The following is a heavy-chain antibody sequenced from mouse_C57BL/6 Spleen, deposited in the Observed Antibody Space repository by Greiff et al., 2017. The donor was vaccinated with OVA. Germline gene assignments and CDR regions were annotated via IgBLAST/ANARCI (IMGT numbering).Heavy chain of an antibody. CDR3: ARPYYYGSSPYFDV. CDR1: GFTFTDYY. CDR2: IRNKANGYTT. J-gene: IGHJ1*03. V-gene: IGHV7-3*01. D-gene: IGHD1-1*01. Sequence: DVKLVESGGGLVQPGGSLSLSCAASGFTFTDYYMSWVRQPPGKALEWLGFIRNKANGYTTEYSASVKGRFTISRDNSQSILYLQMNALRAEDSATYYCARPYYYGSSPYFDVWGTGTTVTVSS.